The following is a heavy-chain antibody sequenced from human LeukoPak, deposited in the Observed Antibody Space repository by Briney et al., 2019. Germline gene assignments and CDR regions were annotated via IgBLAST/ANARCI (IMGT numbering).Heavy chain of an antibody. V-gene: IGHV3-23*01. D-gene: IGHD3-16*01. CDR2: ISGSGGGT. CDR1: AFTFSTFA. J-gene: IGHJ4*02. Sequence: GRSLSLSCAASAFTFSTFAMHCVRQPPRSGLEWDSGISGSGGGTYYEDSVKGRFTISRNNSKNPLYLQMSSLRAEETAIYCCSKDRTTWGGAVGYWGQGTLVTVSA. CDR3: SKDRTTWGGAVGY.